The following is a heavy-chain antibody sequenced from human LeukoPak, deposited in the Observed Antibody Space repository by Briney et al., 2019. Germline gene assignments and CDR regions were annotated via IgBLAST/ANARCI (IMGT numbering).Heavy chain of an antibody. CDR2: INSDGSST. Sequence: GGSLRLSCAASGFTFSSYWMHWVRQAPGKGLVWVSRINSDGSSTSYADSVKGRFTISRDNAKNTLYLQMNSLRAEDTAVYYCARDRPSENYDILTGYQVPRDYMDVWGKGTTVTVSS. J-gene: IGHJ6*03. V-gene: IGHV3-74*01. D-gene: IGHD3-9*01. CDR1: GFTFSSYW. CDR3: ARDRPSENYDILTGYQVPRDYMDV.